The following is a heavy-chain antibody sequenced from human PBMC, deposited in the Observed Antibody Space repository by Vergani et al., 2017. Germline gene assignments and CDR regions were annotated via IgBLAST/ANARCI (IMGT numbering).Heavy chain of an antibody. Sequence: QVQLQESGPGLVKPSQTLSLTCTVSGSSINSHNYYWSWIRQPAGKGLEWIGRSHTSGSTNYNPSIKSRVTMSEDTSKNQFSLNLTSVTAADTAVYFCARGSCLGGSCYKPLFDYWGQGILVTVSS. J-gene: IGHJ4*02. CDR2: SHTSGST. CDR3: ARGSCLGGSCYKPLFDY. D-gene: IGHD2-15*01. V-gene: IGHV4-61*02. CDR1: GSSINSHNYY.